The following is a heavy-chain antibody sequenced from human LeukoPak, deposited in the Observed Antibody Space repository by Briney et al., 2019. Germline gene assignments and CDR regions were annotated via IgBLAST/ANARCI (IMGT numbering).Heavy chain of an antibody. CDR3: ARGHRRQWLSSNWFDP. Sequence: PSETLSLTCAVYGGSFSGYYWSWIRQPPGKGLEWIGEINHSGSTNYNPSLKSRVTISVDTSKNQFPLKLSSVTAADTAVYYCARGHRRQWLSSNWFDPWGQGTLVTVSS. V-gene: IGHV4-34*01. CDR1: GGSFSGYY. D-gene: IGHD6-19*01. CDR2: INHSGST. J-gene: IGHJ5*02.